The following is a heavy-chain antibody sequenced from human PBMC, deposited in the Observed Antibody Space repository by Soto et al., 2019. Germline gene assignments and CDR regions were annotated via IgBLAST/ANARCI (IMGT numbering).Heavy chain of an antibody. CDR1: GGSISSYY. Sequence: SETLSLTCTVSGGSISSYYWSWIRQPPGKGLEWIGYIYYSGSTNYNPSLKSRVTISVDTSKNQFSLKLSSVTAADTAVYYCARAWGFGGAHNWFGPCGQGHLVTVS. J-gene: IGHJ5*02. CDR2: IYYSGST. V-gene: IGHV4-59*01. CDR3: ARAWGFGGAHNWFGP. D-gene: IGHD7-27*01.